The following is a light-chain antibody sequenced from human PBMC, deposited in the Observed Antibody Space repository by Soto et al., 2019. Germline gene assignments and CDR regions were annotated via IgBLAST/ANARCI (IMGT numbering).Light chain of an antibody. Sequence: QPVLTQPPCASGSPGQSVTISCTETRSDVDGYDYVSWYQQHPGKAPKLMIYEVSKRPSGVPDRFSGSKTGNTASLTVSGLQAEDEADYYCSSYSGSNNPGAAFGGGTQLTVL. J-gene: IGLJ7*01. CDR2: EVS. CDR3: SSYSGSNNPGAA. V-gene: IGLV2-8*01. CDR1: RSDVDGYDY.